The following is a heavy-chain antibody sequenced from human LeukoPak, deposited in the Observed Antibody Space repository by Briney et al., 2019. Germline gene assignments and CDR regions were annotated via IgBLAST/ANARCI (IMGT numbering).Heavy chain of an antibody. J-gene: IGHJ4*02. Sequence: ASVKVSCKASGYTFTCYYMHWVRHAPGQGLEWMGWINPNSGGTNYAQKFQGRVTMTRDTSISTAYMELSRLRSDDTAVYYCARDPYSYGYGDLDYWGQGTLVTVSS. CDR2: INPNSGGT. CDR1: GYTFTCYY. CDR3: ARDPYSYGYGDLDY. D-gene: IGHD5-18*01. V-gene: IGHV1-2*02.